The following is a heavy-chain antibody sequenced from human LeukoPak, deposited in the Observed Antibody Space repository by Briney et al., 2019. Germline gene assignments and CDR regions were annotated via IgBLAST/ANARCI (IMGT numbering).Heavy chain of an antibody. CDR2: INPNSGGT. J-gene: IGHJ6*02. V-gene: IGHV1-2*06. CDR1: GYTFTSYY. CDR3: ARGSIVVVVAGDYYYYGMDV. D-gene: IGHD2-15*01. Sequence: ASVKVSCKASGYTFTSYYVHWVRQAPGQGLEWMGRINPNSGGTNYAQKFQGRVTMTRDTSISTAYMELSRLRSDDTAVYYCARGSIVVVVAGDYYYYGMDVWGQGTTVTVSS.